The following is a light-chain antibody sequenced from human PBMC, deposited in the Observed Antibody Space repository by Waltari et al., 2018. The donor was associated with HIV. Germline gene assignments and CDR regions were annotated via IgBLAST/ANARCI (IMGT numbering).Light chain of an antibody. CDR2: EVN. Sequence: QSALTQSASVSGSPGQSITISCTGTSSDVGSYNLVSWYQQYPGKAPKLMIYEVNKRPSGVSNRFSGSKSNNMASLTISGLQAEDEAYYYCCSHAGSTTWVLFGGGTKLTVL. J-gene: IGLJ2*01. CDR3: CSHAGSTTWVL. CDR1: SSDVGSYNL. V-gene: IGLV2-23*02.